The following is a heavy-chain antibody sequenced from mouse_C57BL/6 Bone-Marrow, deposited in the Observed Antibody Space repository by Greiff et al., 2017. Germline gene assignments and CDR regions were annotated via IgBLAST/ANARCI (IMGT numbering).Heavy chain of an antibody. CDR1: GFTFSSYG. CDR2: ISSGGSYT. V-gene: IGHV5-6*01. J-gene: IGHJ3*01. D-gene: IGHD4-1*01. Sequence: EVQVVESGGDLVKPGGSLKLSCAASGFTFSSYGMSWVRQTPDKRLEWVATISSGGSYTYYPDSVKGRFTISRDNAKNTLYLQMSSLKSEDTAMYYCERRDLGLAYWGQGTLVTVSA. CDR3: ERRDLGLAY.